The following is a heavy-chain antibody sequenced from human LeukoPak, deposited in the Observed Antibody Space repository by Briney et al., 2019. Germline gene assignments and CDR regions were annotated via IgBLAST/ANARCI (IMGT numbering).Heavy chain of an antibody. D-gene: IGHD6-13*01. Sequence: PGGSLRRSCAASGFTFSSYWMSWVRQAPGKGLEWVANIKQDGSEKYYVDSVKGRFTISRDNAKNSLYLQMNSLRAEDTAVYYCARWGTYSSSWLGTFDIWGQGTMVTVSS. CDR2: IKQDGSEK. CDR3: ARWGTYSSSWLGTFDI. CDR1: GFTFSSYW. V-gene: IGHV3-7*05. J-gene: IGHJ3*02.